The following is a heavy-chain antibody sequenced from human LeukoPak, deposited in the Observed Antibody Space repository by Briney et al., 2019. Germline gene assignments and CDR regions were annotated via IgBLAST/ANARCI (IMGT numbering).Heavy chain of an antibody. CDR3: AREGMRKYSSGWYYFDY. Sequence: SVKVSCKASGGTFSSYAISWVRQAPGQGLEWMGGIIPIFGTANYAQKFQGRVTITADKSTSTAYMELSSLRSEDTAVYYCAREGMRKYSSGWYYFDYWGQGTLVTVSS. CDR2: IIPIFGTA. D-gene: IGHD6-19*01. V-gene: IGHV1-69*06. CDR1: GGTFSSYA. J-gene: IGHJ4*02.